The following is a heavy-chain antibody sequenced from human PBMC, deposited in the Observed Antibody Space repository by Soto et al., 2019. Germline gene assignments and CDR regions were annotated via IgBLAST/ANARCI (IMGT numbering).Heavy chain of an antibody. CDR3: ARGKGYYYDSSGYFTVVYFDY. Sequence: SETLSLTCAVYGASLSDNYCNWLRQPPGKGLEWIGEINHSGNTNYNPSLRSRVTISVDTSKNQFSLKLSSVTAADTAVYYCARGKGYYYDSSGYFTVVYFDYWGQGTLVTVSS. CDR2: INHSGNT. D-gene: IGHD3-22*01. CDR1: GASLSDNY. J-gene: IGHJ4*02. V-gene: IGHV4-34*01.